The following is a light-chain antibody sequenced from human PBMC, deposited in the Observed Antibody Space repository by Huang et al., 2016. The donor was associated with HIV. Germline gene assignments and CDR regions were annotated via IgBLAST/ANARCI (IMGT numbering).Light chain of an antibody. Sequence: ERVMTQSQATLSVAPGERVTLSCRASHSVRSNLAWYQQKPGQAPRLLIHGASTRATVIPARFSGSGSGTEFTLAISSLQSEDSGVYFCQQYDNWPLTFGQGTRLEIK. V-gene: IGKV3-15*01. CDR3: QQYDNWPLT. CDR1: HSVRSN. CDR2: GAS. J-gene: IGKJ5*01.